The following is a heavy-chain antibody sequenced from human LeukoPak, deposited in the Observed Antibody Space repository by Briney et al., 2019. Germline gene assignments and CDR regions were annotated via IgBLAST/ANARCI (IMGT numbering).Heavy chain of an antibody. CDR1: GFTFSNYA. D-gene: IGHD1-26*01. V-gene: IGHV3-23*01. CDR2: ISGSGGTT. Sequence: GGSLRLSCAASGFTFSNYAMSWVRQAPGKGPEWVSAISGSGGTTYYADSVKGRFTISRDTSKNTLYLQMNSLRAEDTAVYYCAKRAVGASYAFDVWGQGTMVTVSS. J-gene: IGHJ3*01. CDR3: AKRAVGASYAFDV.